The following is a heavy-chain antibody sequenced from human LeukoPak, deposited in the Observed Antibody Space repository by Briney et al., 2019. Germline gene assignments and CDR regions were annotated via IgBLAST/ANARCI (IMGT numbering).Heavy chain of an antibody. CDR2: ISGSGGST. D-gene: IGHD5-12*01. CDR1: GFTFSSYA. J-gene: IGHJ4*02. CDR3: AKSPLGSRVNYDFDY. V-gene: IGHV3-23*01. Sequence: PGGSLRLSCAASGFTFSSYAMSWVRQAPGKGLEWVSAISGSGGSTYYADSVKGRFTISRDNSKNTLYLQMNSLRAEDTAVYYCAKSPLGSRVNYDFDYWGQGTLVTVSS.